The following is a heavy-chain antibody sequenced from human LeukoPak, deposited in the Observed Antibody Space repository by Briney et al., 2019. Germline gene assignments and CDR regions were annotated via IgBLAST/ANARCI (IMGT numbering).Heavy chain of an antibody. V-gene: IGHV5-51*01. D-gene: IGHD1-20*01. Sequence: GESLKISCMGSGYGFSNYWIGWVRQMPGKGLDWIGIIYPGDSDTRYSPSFQGQVTISADKSISTAYLQWSSLKASDTAMYYCARAITGTDRLVDYWGQGTLVTVSS. J-gene: IGHJ4*02. CDR1: GYGFSNYW. CDR3: ARAITGTDRLVDY. CDR2: IYPGDSDT.